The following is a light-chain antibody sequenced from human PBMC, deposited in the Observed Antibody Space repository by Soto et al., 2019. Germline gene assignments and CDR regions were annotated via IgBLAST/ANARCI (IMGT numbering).Light chain of an antibody. Sequence: EVVMTQSPSTLSVSPGDKVSLSCRANQTISNTLAWYQQKPGQAPRLLIYAASTRATGVSARFSGSGSGTEFTLTISSLPSEDFTIYYCQYYNNWLDTFGGGTKVDIK. J-gene: IGKJ4*01. CDR3: QYYNNWLDT. CDR1: QTISNT. V-gene: IGKV3-15*01. CDR2: AAS.